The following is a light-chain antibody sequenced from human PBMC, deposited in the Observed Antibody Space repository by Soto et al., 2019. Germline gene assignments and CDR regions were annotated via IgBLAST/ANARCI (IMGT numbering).Light chain of an antibody. Sequence: QSALTQPRSVSGSPGQSVTISCTGTSNDVGFYKYVSWYQQQPGKAPKLIIHDVSKRPSGVPDRFSGSKAGNTASLTISGLQAEDEAEYYCCSYAGSNTFAVFGGGTKVTVL. CDR3: CSYAGSNTFAV. J-gene: IGLJ2*01. CDR1: SNDVGFYKY. V-gene: IGLV2-11*01. CDR2: DVS.